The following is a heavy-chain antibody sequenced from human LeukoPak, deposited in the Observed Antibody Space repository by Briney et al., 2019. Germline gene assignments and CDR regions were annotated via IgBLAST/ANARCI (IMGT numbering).Heavy chain of an antibody. CDR3: AKVGIAAAFNNWFDP. J-gene: IGHJ5*02. CDR1: GYTFTSYG. CDR2: ISAYNGNT. V-gene: IGHV1-18*01. D-gene: IGHD6-13*01. Sequence: GASVKVSCKASGYTFTSYGISWVRQAPGQGLEWMGWISAYNGNTNYAQKLQGRVTMTTDTSTSTAYMELRSLRSDDTAVYYCAKVGIAAAFNNWFDPWGQGTLVTVSS.